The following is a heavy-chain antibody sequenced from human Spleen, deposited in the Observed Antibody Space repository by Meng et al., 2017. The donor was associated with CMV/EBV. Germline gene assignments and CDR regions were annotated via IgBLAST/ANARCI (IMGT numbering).Heavy chain of an antibody. D-gene: IGHD3-3*01. CDR2: MNPNSGNT. V-gene: IGHV1-8*01. Sequence: ASVKVSCKASGYTFTSYDINWVRQATGQGLEWMGWMNPNSGNTGYAQKFQGRVTMTRDTSISTAYMELSRLRSDDTAVYYCARDSVFGVVTAFDIWGQGTMVTVSS. CDR3: ARDSVFGVVTAFDI. J-gene: IGHJ3*02. CDR1: GYTFTSYD.